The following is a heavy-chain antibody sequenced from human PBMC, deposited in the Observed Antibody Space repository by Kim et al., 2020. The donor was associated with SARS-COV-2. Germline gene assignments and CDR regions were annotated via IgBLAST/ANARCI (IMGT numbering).Heavy chain of an antibody. V-gene: IGHV4-4*02. CDR1: GVSIRQNW. CDR2: IYHSGTT. Sequence: SETLSLTCTVSGVSIRQNWWSWVRQSPGKGLEWIGDIYHSGTTNYNSSLANRVTMSADAARNQFSLKLISMTLADTAIYNCARGGNSGLTAVDWLDPWG. J-gene: IGHJ5*02. D-gene: IGHD6-25*01. CDR3: ARGGNSGLTAVDWLDP.